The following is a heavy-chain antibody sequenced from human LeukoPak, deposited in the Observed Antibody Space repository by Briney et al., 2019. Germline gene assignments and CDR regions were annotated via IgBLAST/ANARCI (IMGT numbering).Heavy chain of an antibody. CDR2: INHSGST. Sequence: KSSETLSLTCAVYGGSFSGHYWTWIRQPPGKGLEWIGDINHSGSTTYNPSLNSRVTISVDTSKNQFSLRLSSVTAADTAVYYCARPRYGSGSLDSWGQGTLVTVSS. CDR1: GGSFSGHY. D-gene: IGHD3-10*01. CDR3: ARPRYGSGSLDS. V-gene: IGHV4-34*01. J-gene: IGHJ4*02.